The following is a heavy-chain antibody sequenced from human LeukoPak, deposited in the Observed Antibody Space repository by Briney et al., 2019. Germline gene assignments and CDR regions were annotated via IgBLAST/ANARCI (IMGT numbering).Heavy chain of an antibody. CDR1: GFTFSSYA. Sequence: AGGSLRLSCAASGFTFSSYAMSWVRQAPGKGLEWVSAISGSGGSTYYADSVKGRFTISRDNSKNTLYLQMNSLRAEDTAVYYCAKDSEWLRSGRVAHYFDYWGQGTLVTVSS. D-gene: IGHD5-12*01. V-gene: IGHV3-23*01. J-gene: IGHJ4*02. CDR2: ISGSGGST. CDR3: AKDSEWLRSGRVAHYFDY.